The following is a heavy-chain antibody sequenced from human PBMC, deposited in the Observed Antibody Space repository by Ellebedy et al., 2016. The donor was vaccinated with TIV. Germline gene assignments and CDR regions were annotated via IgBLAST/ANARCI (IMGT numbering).Heavy chain of an antibody. Sequence: GESLKISCAASGFTFSSYEMNWVRQAPGKGLEWVSSISSSSSYIYYADSVKGRFTISRDNAKNSLYLQMNSLRAEDTAVYYCAREKTVDTAMASMSFDIWGQGTMVTVSS. CDR2: ISSSSSYI. CDR3: AREKTVDTAMASMSFDI. V-gene: IGHV3-21*01. J-gene: IGHJ3*02. CDR1: GFTFSSYE. D-gene: IGHD5-18*01.